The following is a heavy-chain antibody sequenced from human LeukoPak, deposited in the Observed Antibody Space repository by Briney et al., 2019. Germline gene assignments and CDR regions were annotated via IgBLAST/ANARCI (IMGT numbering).Heavy chain of an antibody. J-gene: IGHJ4*02. V-gene: IGHV3-21*06. Sequence: PGGSLRLSCAGSGFTFSSHSMNWVRQAPGKGLEWVSSITSSSSDIFYADSVKGRFTISRDNAKNSLYLKMNSLRVEDTAVYYCAAALAIAVGGTTPGDYWGQGTLVTVSS. CDR2: ITSSSSDI. CDR3: AAALAIAVGGTTPGDY. CDR1: GFTFSSHS. D-gene: IGHD6-19*01.